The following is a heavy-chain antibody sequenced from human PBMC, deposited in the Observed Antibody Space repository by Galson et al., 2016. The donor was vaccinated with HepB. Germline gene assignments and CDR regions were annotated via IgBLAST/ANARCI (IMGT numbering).Heavy chain of an antibody. CDR2: MSASGGT. CDR3: VKGPVASGRMPIDY. D-gene: IGHD6-19*01. CDR1: GFISGKFA. J-gene: IGHJ4*02. Sequence: SLRLSCAASGFISGKFAMSWVRQAPGKGLEWVSSMSASGGTLYADSVKGRFTISRDNIKNMVYLQQNSLRAEDTALYYCVKGPVASGRMPIDYWGQGTLVIVSS. V-gene: IGHV3-23*01.